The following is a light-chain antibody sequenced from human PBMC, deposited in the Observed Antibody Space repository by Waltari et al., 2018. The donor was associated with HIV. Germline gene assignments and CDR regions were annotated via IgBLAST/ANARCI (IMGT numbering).Light chain of an antibody. CDR3: QQYNKWPPVT. J-gene: IGKJ4*01. V-gene: IGKV3-15*01. Sequence: EIVLTQSPGTLSLSPGERATLSCRASQSVSSNYLAWYQQKPGQAPRLLIYGASTRAIGIPVRFSGSGSGTEFTLTISSLQSEDFAVYYCQQYNKWPPVTFGGGTKVEIK. CDR2: GAS. CDR1: QSVSSN.